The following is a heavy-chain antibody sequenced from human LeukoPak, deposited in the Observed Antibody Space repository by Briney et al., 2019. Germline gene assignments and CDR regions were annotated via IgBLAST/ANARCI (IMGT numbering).Heavy chain of an antibody. CDR2: INHSGST. Sequence: SETLSLTCAVYGGSFSGYYWSWIRQPPGEGLEWIGEINHSGSTNYNPSLKSRVTISVDTSKNQFSLKLSSVTAADTAVYFCARGYQLGSYLWFDPWGQGTLVTVSS. CDR3: ARGYQLGSYLWFDP. CDR1: GGSFSGYY. V-gene: IGHV4-34*01. J-gene: IGHJ5*02. D-gene: IGHD2-2*01.